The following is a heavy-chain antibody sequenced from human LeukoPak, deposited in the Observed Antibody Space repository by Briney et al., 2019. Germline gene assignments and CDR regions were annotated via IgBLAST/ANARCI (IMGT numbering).Heavy chain of an antibody. CDR1: GGSFSGYY. D-gene: IGHD3-3*01. CDR3: ARDFFRDYFDY. CDR2: INHSGST. J-gene: IGHJ4*02. Sequence: SETLSLTCAVYGGSFSGYYWSWIRQPPGKGLEWIGEINHSGSTNYNPSLKSRVTISVDTSKNQFSLKLSSVTAADTAVYYCARDFFRDYFDYWGQGTLVTVSS. V-gene: IGHV4-34*01.